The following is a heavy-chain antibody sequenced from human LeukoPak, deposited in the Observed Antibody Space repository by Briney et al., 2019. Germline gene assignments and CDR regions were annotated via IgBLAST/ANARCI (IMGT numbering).Heavy chain of an antibody. D-gene: IGHD1-26*01. CDR3: VRDRGTYRPIDY. CDR2: ICYTGTSI. J-gene: IGHJ4*02. Sequence: GGSLRLSCAASAFSLNGYNMNWVRQAPGKGLEWVESICYTGTSIYNAYSVKGRFRISRDNAQNSLYLQMNIIRAEDTAIYYYVRDRGTYRPIDYWGQGTLVTVSS. CDR1: AFSLNGYN. V-gene: IGHV3-21*04.